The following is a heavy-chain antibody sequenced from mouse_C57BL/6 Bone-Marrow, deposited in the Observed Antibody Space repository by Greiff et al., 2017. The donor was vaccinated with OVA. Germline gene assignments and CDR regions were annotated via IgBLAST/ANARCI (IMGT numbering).Heavy chain of an antibody. V-gene: IGHV1-18*01. CDR1: GYTFTDYN. J-gene: IGHJ4*01. Sequence: VQLQQSGPELVKPGASVKIPCKASGYTFTDYNMDWVKQSHGKSLEWIGDINPNNGGTIYNQKFKGKATLTVDKSSSTAYMELRSLTSEDTAVYYCARSYSKPYYYAMDYWGQGTSVTVSS. CDR2: INPNNGGT. CDR3: ARSYSKPYYYAMDY. D-gene: IGHD2-5*01.